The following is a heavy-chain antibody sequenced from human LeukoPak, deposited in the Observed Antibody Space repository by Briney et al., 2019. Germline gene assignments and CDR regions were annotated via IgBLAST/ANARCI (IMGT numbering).Heavy chain of an antibody. V-gene: IGHV3-30*18. CDR3: AKSVAVATYYFDY. J-gene: IGHJ4*02. Sequence: GGSLRLSCAASGFTFNNYGMHWVRQAPGKGLEWVAVVSYDGSKKFYADSVKGRFTISRDNSKNTLSLQMDSLRAEDTAVYYCAKSVAVATYYFDYWGQGTLVTVSS. D-gene: IGHD5-12*01. CDR2: VSYDGSKK. CDR1: GFTFNNYG.